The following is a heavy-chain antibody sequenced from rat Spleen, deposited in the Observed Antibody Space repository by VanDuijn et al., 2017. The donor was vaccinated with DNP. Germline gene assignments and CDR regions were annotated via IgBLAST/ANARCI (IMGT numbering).Heavy chain of an antibody. CDR3: ARDNYGGYY. V-gene: IGHV5-25*01. Sequence: EVQLVESGGGLVQPGRPLKLSCTASGFTFSNYYMAWVRQAPKKGLEWVATISTSGSTTYYPDSVKGRFTISRDNAKNTLYLQMNSLRSEDTATYYCARDNYGGYYWGQGVMVTVSS. J-gene: IGHJ2*01. CDR2: ISTSGSTT. D-gene: IGHD1-11*01. CDR1: GFTFSNYY.